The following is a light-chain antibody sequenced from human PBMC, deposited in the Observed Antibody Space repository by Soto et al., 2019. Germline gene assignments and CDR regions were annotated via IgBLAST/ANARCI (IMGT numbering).Light chain of an antibody. CDR3: QVWDSSTAHVF. Sequence: SYELTQPPSLSVSPGQTASITCSGDKLGDKYTCWYQQKPGQSPVLVIYEDNKRPSGISGRFSGSNSGNTATLTISGTQAMDEGDYHCQVWDSSTAHVFFGGGTKLTVL. CDR2: EDN. CDR1: KLGDKY. J-gene: IGLJ2*01. V-gene: IGLV3-1*01.